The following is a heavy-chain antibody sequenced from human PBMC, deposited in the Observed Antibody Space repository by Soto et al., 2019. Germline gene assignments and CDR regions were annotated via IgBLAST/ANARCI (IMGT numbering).Heavy chain of an antibody. CDR3: ARWPRSSGWYEYYGMDV. Sequence: GGSLRLSCAASGFTFSSYDMHWVRQATGKGLEWVSAIGTAGDTYYPGSVKGRFTISRENAKNSLYLQMNSLRAEDTAVYYCARWPRSSGWYEYYGMDVWGQGTTVTVSS. D-gene: IGHD6-19*01. V-gene: IGHV3-13*01. CDR2: IGTAGDT. CDR1: GFTFSSYD. J-gene: IGHJ6*02.